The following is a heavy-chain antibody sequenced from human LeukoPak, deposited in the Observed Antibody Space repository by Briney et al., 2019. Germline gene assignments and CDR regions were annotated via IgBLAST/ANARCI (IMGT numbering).Heavy chain of an antibody. J-gene: IGHJ4*02. V-gene: IGHV4-4*02. D-gene: IGHD3-10*01. CDR2: IYHSGST. CDR1: GGSISSSNW. CDR3: ARGGYYGSGTGGFDY. Sequence: SETLSLTCAVSGGSISSSNWWSWVRPPPGKGLEWIGEIYHSGSTNYNPSLKSRVTISLDTSKNQFSLKLSSVTAADTAVYYCARGGYYGSGTGGFDYWGQGTLVTVSS.